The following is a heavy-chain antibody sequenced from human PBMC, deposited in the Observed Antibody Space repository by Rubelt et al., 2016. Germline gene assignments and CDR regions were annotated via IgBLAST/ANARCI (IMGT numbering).Heavy chain of an antibody. D-gene: IGHD6-19*01. J-gene: IGHJ4*02. Sequence: QLQLQESGPGLVKPSETLSLTCTVSGGSISSSSYYWGWIRQPPGKGLAWIGSIYYSGSTYYNPSLKRRVTISVDTSKNQCSLKLSSVTAADTAVYFCARDGGSSGWYDYWGQGTLVTVTS. CDR1: GGSISSSSYY. V-gene: IGHV4-39*02. CDR3: ARDGGSSGWYDY. CDR2: IYYSGST.